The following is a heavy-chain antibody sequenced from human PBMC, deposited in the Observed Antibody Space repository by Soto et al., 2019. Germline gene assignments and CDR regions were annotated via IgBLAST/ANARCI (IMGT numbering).Heavy chain of an antibody. CDR2: IFSNDEK. V-gene: IGHV2-26*01. Sequence: QVTLKESGPVLVKPTETLTLTCTVSGFSLSNARMGVSWIRQPPGKALEWLAHIFSNDEKSYSTSLKSRLTISKDTSKSQVVLTMTNMDPVDTATYYCARNYGGNRVDYWGQGTLVTVSS. D-gene: IGHD4-17*01. CDR3: ARNYGGNRVDY. CDR1: GFSLSNARMG. J-gene: IGHJ4*02.